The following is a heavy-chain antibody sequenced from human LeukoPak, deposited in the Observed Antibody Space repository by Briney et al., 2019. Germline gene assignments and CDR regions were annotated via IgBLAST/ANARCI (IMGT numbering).Heavy chain of an antibody. CDR1: GDSISSGSYC. CDR3: ARDLGQYDNKAFDI. CDR2: IYTSGST. J-gene: IGHJ3*02. Sequence: KPSQTLSLTCTVSGDSISSGSYCWRWIRQPAGKGLEWIGRIYTSGSTNYNPSLKSRVTMSVDTSKNQFSLKLSSVTAADTAVYYCARDLGQYDNKAFDIWGQGTMVTVSS. D-gene: IGHD3-22*01. V-gene: IGHV4-61*02.